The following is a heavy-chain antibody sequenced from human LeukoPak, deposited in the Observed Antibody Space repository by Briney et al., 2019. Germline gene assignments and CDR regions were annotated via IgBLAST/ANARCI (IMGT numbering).Heavy chain of an antibody. V-gene: IGHV3-30*18. J-gene: IGHJ4*02. CDR3: AKDKVVTGLDYFDY. Sequence: GGSLRLSCAASGFTFSSYGMHWVRQAPGKGLEWVAVISYDGSNKYYADSVKGRFTISRDNSKNTLYLQMNSLRAEDTAVYYCAKDKVVTGLDYFDYWGQGTLVTVSS. CDR1: GFTFSSYG. CDR2: ISYDGSNK. D-gene: IGHD4-23*01.